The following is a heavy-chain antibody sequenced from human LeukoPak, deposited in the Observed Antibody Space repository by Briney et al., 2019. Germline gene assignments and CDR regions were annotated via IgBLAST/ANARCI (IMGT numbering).Heavy chain of an antibody. Sequence: PSETLFLTCTVSGGSINNGGYYWSWIRQHPGKGLEWIGYIYYSGSSYYNPSLRSRVTISVDTSKNHFSLKLSSVTAADTAVYYCTRASSWGGHQGYWGQGTLVTVSS. CDR2: IYYSGSS. V-gene: IGHV4-31*03. D-gene: IGHD2-2*01. CDR3: TRASSWGGHQGY. J-gene: IGHJ4*02. CDR1: GGSINNGGYY.